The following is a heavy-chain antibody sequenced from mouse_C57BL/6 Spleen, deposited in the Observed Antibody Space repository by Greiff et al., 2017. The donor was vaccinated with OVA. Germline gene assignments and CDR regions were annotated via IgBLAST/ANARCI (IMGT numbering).Heavy chain of an antibody. CDR1: GYTFTSYW. Sequence: QVQLQQSGTELVKPGASVKLSCKSSGYTFTSYWMHWVKQRPGQGLEWIGNINPSNGGTNYNEKFKSKATLTVDKSSSTAYMQLSSLTSEDSAVYYCASHTVVAHFDYWGQGTTLTVSS. CDR3: ASHTVVAHFDY. CDR2: INPSNGGT. D-gene: IGHD1-1*01. J-gene: IGHJ2*01. V-gene: IGHV1-53*01.